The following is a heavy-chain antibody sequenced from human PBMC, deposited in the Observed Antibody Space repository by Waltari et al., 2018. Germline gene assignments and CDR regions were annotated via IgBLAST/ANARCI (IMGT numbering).Heavy chain of an antibody. CDR3: AKSITMVRGVFYYFDY. Sequence: EVRLVESGGGLVQPGGSLRLTCAASGFTVSGNYMSWVRQAPGKGRVWVSVIFGGGTTSYADAVKGRFTISTHNSKNTLFLQMNSLRAEDTAVYYCAKSITMVRGVFYYFDYWGQGTLVTVSS. V-gene: IGHV3-53*04. CDR1: GFTVSGNY. CDR2: IFGGGTT. D-gene: IGHD3-10*01. J-gene: IGHJ4*02.